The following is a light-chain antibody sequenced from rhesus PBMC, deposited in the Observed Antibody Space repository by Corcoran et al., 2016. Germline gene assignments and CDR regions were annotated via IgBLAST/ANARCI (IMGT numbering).Light chain of an antibody. J-gene: IGKJ1*01. CDR1: ENVNNY. Sequence: DIQMTQSPSSLSASVGDRVTITCRASENVNNYLNWYQQKPGRAPKPLIFKASTLQGGVPSRFSGSGSGTDYTFPISILQPEDVATYYCQHGYGTPWTFGQGTKVEIK. CDR2: KAS. V-gene: IGKV1-74*01. CDR3: QHGYGTPWT.